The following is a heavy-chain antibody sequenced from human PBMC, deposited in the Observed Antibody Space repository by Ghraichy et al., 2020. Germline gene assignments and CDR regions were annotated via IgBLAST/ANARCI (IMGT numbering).Heavy chain of an antibody. Sequence: GESLNISCAASGFTFSSYGMHWVRQAPGKGLEWVAVIWYDGSNKYYADSVKGRFTISRDNSKNTLYLQMNSLRAEDTAVYYCARDSPGMGGSDYWGQGTLVTVSS. J-gene: IGHJ4*02. D-gene: IGHD1-26*01. CDR2: IWYDGSNK. CDR1: GFTFSSYG. CDR3: ARDSPGMGGSDY. V-gene: IGHV3-33*01.